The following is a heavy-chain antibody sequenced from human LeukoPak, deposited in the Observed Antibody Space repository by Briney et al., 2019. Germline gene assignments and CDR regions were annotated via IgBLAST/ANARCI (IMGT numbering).Heavy chain of an antibody. Sequence: GGSLRLSCAASGFTFSSYGMHWVRQAPGKGLKWVAFIRYDGTTKYYADSVKGRFTISRDNSKNTLYLQMNSLRGEDTAVYYCVKDEVFSSGWYFDSWGQGTLVTVSS. CDR3: VKDEVFSSGWYFDS. V-gene: IGHV3-30*02. CDR1: GFTFSSYG. D-gene: IGHD6-19*01. J-gene: IGHJ4*02. CDR2: IRYDGTTK.